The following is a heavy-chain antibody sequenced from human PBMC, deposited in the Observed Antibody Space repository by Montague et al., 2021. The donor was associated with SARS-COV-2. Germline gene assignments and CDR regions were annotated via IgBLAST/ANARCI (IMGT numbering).Heavy chain of an antibody. V-gene: IGHV6-1*01. D-gene: IGHD2-8*01. CDR1: GDSVSSNTAT. Sequence: CAISGDSVSSNTATWNWIRQSPSRGLEWLGRTYYRSKWYHDYAISLKSRITINPDTSKNQFSLQLSSVAPEDTAVFYCARTTNSMLYPENAFDIWGQGTMVTVSS. J-gene: IGHJ3*02. CDR2: TYYRSKWYH. CDR3: ARTTNSMLYPENAFDI.